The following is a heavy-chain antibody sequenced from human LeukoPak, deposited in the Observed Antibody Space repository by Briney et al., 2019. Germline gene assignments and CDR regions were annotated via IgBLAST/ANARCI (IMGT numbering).Heavy chain of an antibody. J-gene: IGHJ4*02. Sequence: SGTLSLTCAVSGGSISSSNWWSWVRQPPGKGLEWIGYIYYSGSTYYNPSLKSRVTISVDTSKNQFSLKLSSVTAADTAVYYCARENYDYVWGSRTFDYWGQGTLVTVSS. CDR2: IYYSGST. CDR3: ARENYDYVWGSRTFDY. CDR1: GGSISSSNW. D-gene: IGHD3-16*01. V-gene: IGHV4-4*02.